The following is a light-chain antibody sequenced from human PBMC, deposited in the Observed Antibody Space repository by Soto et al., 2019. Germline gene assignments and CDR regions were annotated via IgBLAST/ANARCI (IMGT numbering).Light chain of an antibody. CDR3: CSYAGSYTFVV. J-gene: IGLJ2*01. V-gene: IGLV2-11*01. Sequence: QSALTQPRSVSGSPGQSVTISCTGTSSDVGAYNYVSWYQQHPGKAPKLMIYDVSKRPSGVPDRFSGSKSGNTASLTISGLQAEDEAAYYCCSYAGSYTFVVFGGGTKVTVL. CDR2: DVS. CDR1: SSDVGAYNY.